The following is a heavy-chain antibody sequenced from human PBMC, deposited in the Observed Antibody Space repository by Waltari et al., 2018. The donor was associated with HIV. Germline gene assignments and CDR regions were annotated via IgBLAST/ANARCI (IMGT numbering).Heavy chain of an antibody. CDR1: GFTLQSYG. J-gene: IGHJ5*02. Sequence: QVQLVESGGGVVQPGRSLRLSCATSGFTLQSYGMPWVRQAPGKGLEWVAVIWYDGTEKYYVDSVKGRFVISRDNSKNTLYLQMNSLRPEDTAMYYCAKDANTFHEFGPNWLDPWGQGTLVSVSS. V-gene: IGHV3-33*06. CDR3: AKDANTFHEFGPNWLDP. CDR2: IWYDGTEK. D-gene: IGHD3-10*01.